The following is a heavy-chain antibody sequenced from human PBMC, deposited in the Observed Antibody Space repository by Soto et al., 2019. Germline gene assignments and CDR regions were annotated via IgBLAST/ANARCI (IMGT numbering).Heavy chain of an antibody. CDR3: ARGGYYDNFWKKLTYYGLDV. Sequence: ASVKVSCKASGYTFIRYGITWVRQAPGQGLEWVGWISPYNDYTEYAQKFHGRVTMTTDTSSRTVTMALRGLRSDDTAVYYCARGGYYDNFWKKLTYYGLDVWGKGTMVTVSS. CDR2: ISPYNDYT. V-gene: IGHV1-18*01. CDR1: GYTFIRYG. J-gene: IGHJ6*04. D-gene: IGHD3-16*01.